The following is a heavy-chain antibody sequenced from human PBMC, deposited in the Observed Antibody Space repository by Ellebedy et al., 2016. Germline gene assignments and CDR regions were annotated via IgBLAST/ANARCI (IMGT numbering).Heavy chain of an antibody. V-gene: IGHV4-39*02. CDR1: GGSISSISYY. J-gene: IGHJ4*02. CDR3: ASIGLDYSPFDS. Sequence: SETLSLTCTVSGGSISSISYYWAWIRQSPGKGLEWIGTIYYSGSTHYNPSLKRRVSISVDRSKNHFSLKLSSMTAADTAVYYCASIGLDYSPFDSWGRGTLVTVSS. CDR2: IYYSGST. D-gene: IGHD3-16*01.